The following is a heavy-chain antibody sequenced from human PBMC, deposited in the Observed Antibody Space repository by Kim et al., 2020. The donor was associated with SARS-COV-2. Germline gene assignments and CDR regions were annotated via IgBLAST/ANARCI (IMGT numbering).Heavy chain of an antibody. V-gene: IGHV3-49*04. CDR3: TRDTGEAFFDWSRY. J-gene: IGHJ2*01. CDR2: IRSKAYGMTT. Sequence: GGSLRLSCTASGFTLGDYAMSWVRQAPGKGLEWVASIRSKAYGMTTEYAASVKGRFTISRDDSASTAFLHMSGLKTEDTSVYYCTRDTGEAFFDWSRY. D-gene: IGHD3-9*01. CDR1: GFTLGDYA.